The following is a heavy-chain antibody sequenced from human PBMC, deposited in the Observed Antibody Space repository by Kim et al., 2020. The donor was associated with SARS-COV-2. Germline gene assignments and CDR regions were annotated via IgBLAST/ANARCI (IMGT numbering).Heavy chain of an antibody. CDR2: ISSSGSTI. Sequence: GGSLRLSCAASGFTFSSYEMNWVRKAPGKGLEWVSYISSSGSTIYYADSVKGRFTISRDNAKNSLYLQMNSLRAEDTAVYYCARDVLTGGSSWYYYYGMDVWGQGTTVTVSS. CDR1: GFTFSSYE. D-gene: IGHD6-13*01. V-gene: IGHV3-48*03. J-gene: IGHJ6*02. CDR3: ARDVLTGGSSWYYYYGMDV.